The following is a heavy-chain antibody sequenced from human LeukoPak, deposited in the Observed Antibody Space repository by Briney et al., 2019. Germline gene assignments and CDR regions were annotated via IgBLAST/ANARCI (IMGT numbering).Heavy chain of an antibody. J-gene: IGHJ4*02. CDR2: INHSGST. D-gene: IGHD6-13*01. V-gene: IGHV4-34*01. CDR1: GGSFSGYY. CDR3: ARGRYSIAAAGR. Sequence: SETLSLTCAVYGGSFSGYYWSWIRQPPGKGLEWIGEINHSGSTNCNPSLKSRVTISVDTSKNQFSLKLSSVTAADTAVYYCARGRYSIAAAGRWGQGTLVTVSS.